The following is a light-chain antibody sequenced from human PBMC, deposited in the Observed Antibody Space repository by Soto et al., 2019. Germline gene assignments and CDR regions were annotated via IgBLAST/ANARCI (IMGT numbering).Light chain of an antibody. J-gene: IGLJ1*01. Sequence: QSALTQPAFVSGSPGQSITISCTGTSSDVGGYNYVSWYQQHPGKAPKVMIYEVSNRPSGVSNRFSGSKSGNTASLTISGLQAEDEADYYCSSYTSSSTLYVFGAGTKLTVL. CDR2: EVS. CDR1: SSDVGGYNY. V-gene: IGLV2-14*01. CDR3: SSYTSSSTLYV.